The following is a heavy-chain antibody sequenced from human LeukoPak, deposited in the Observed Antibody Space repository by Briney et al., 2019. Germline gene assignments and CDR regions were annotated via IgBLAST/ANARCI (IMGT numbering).Heavy chain of an antibody. J-gene: IGHJ4*02. CDR2: IYYSGST. V-gene: IGHV4-59*01. Sequence: SETLSLTCTVSGGSISSYYWSWIRQPPGKGLEWIGYIYYSGSTNYNPSLKSRVTISADTSKNQFSLKLSSVTAADTAVYYCARECSSTSCSYYFDYWGQGTLVTVSS. CDR3: ARECSSTSCSYYFDY. D-gene: IGHD2-2*01. CDR1: GGSISSYY.